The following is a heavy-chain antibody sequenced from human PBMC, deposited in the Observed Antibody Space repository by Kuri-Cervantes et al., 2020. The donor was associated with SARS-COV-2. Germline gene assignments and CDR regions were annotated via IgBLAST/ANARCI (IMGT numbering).Heavy chain of an antibody. Sequence: GGSLRLSCAASGFTFSSYSVNWVRQAPGKGLEWVSSISSSSSYIYHADSVKGRFTISRDNAKNSLYLQMNSLRAEDTAVYYCARDPPSPYCSGGSCRTDVWGQGTTVTVSS. CDR3: ARDPPSPYCSGGSCRTDV. CDR2: ISSSSSYI. D-gene: IGHD2-15*01. CDR1: GFTFSSYS. V-gene: IGHV3-21*01. J-gene: IGHJ6*02.